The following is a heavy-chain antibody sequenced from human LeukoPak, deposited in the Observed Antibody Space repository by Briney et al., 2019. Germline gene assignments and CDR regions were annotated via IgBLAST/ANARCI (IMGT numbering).Heavy chain of an antibody. J-gene: IGHJ4*02. CDR2: ISGSGGST. D-gene: IGHD3-9*01. V-gene: IGHV3-23*01. Sequence: GGSLRLSCAASGFTFTNYWMSWVRQAPGKGLEWVSAISGSGGSTYYADSVKGRFTISRDNSKNTLYLQMNSLRAEDTAVYYCAKDLLTGYSPFDYWGQGTLVTVSS. CDR1: GFTFTNYW. CDR3: AKDLLTGYSPFDY.